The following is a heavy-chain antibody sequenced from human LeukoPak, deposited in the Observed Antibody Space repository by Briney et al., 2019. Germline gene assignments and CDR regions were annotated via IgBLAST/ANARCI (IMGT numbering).Heavy chain of an antibody. Sequence: PSGTLSLTCAVSGGSISSSNWWSWVRQPPGQGLEWIGEIYHSGSTNYNPSLKSRVTISVDKSKNQFSLKLSSVTAADTAVYYCARVPTVAPRETFDYWGQGTLVTVSS. CDR3: ARVPTVAPRETFDY. CDR2: IYHSGST. V-gene: IGHV4-4*02. J-gene: IGHJ4*02. D-gene: IGHD4-23*01. CDR1: GGSISSSNW.